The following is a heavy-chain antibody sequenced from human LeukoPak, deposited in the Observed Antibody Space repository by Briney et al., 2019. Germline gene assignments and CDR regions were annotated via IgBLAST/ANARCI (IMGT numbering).Heavy chain of an antibody. V-gene: IGHV3-74*01. CDR2: INSDGSTT. CDR3: ARVSPSGSYYRLDY. Sequence: TGGSLRLSCTASGFTFSSYWMHWVRQAPGKGLVWVLRINSDGSTTTYADSVKGRFTISRDNAKSTLYLQMNSLRAEDTAVYYCARVSPSGSYYRLDYWGQGTLVTVSS. D-gene: IGHD1-26*01. J-gene: IGHJ4*02. CDR1: GFTFSSYW.